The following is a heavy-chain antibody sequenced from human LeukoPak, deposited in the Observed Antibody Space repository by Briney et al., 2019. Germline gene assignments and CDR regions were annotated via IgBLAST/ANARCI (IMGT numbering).Heavy chain of an antibody. V-gene: IGHV3-30*02. J-gene: IGHJ4*02. CDR3: AKDRLVGASVGAFDY. D-gene: IGHD1-26*01. Sequence: GGSLRLSCAASGFTFSSHGMHWVRQAPGKGLEWVAFIRYDGSNKYYADSVRGRFTISRDNSKNTLYLQMNSLRAEDTAVYYCAKDRLVGASVGAFDYWGQGTLVTVSS. CDR2: IRYDGSNK. CDR1: GFTFSSHG.